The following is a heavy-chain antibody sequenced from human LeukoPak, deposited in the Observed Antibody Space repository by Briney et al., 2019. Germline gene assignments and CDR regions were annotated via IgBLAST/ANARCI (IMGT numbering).Heavy chain of an antibody. CDR1: GGSISSYY. CDR2: IYYSGST. CDR3: ARGVDDYGDSGYFDY. D-gene: IGHD4-17*01. J-gene: IGHJ4*02. V-gene: IGHV4-59*01. Sequence: PSETLSLTCTVSGGSISSYYWSWIRQPPGKGLERIGYIYYSGSTNYNPSLKSRVTISVDTSKNQFSLKLSSVTAADTAVYYCARGVDDYGDSGYFDYWGQGTLVTVSS.